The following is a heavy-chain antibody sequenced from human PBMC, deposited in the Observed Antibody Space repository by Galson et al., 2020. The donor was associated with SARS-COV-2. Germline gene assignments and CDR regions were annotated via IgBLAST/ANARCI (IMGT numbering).Heavy chain of an antibody. CDR1: GFSVSGNY. D-gene: IGHD3-22*01. CDR2: SNSGGNA. Sequence: GESLKISCAASGFSVSGNYLTWVRQAPGQGLEWVAISNSGGNAYYTESVRGRFTISRDNSKNMLYLQMNSLRAEDTAVYYCVRHSSGDYWGQGTLVTVSS. V-gene: IGHV3-66*04. CDR3: VRHSSGDY. J-gene: IGHJ4*02.